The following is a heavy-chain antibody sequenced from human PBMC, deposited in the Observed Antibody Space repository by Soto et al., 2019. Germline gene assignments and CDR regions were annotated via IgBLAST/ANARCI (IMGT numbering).Heavy chain of an antibody. J-gene: IGHJ5*01. CDR3: ARDAHGIDT. Sequence: GASVKVSCKASGYTFTSYPIHWVRQAPGQGLEWVGVLNPATGRTMYAQKFQGRVTMTGDTSTSTVYMDLSSLLSEDTALYYCARDAHGIDTWVQGTLVTVSS. CDR2: LNPATGRT. D-gene: IGHD1-26*01. CDR1: GYTFTSYP. V-gene: IGHV1-46*01.